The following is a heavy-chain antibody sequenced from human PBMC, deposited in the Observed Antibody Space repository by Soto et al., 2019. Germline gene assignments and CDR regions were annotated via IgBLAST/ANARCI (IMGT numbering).Heavy chain of an antibody. Sequence: PSETLSLTCTVSGGSISSSSYYWGWIRQPPGKGLEWIGSIYYSGSTYYNPSLKSRVTISVDTSKNQFSLKLSSVTAADTAVYYCARALVWSLPYNWFDPWGQGTLVTVSS. CDR2: IYYSGST. V-gene: IGHV4-39*01. D-gene: IGHD6-13*01. CDR3: ARALVWSLPYNWFDP. J-gene: IGHJ5*02. CDR1: GGSISSSSYY.